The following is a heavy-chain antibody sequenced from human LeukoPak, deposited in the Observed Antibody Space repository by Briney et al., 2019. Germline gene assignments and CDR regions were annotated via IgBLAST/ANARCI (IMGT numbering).Heavy chain of an antibody. D-gene: IGHD3-9*01. CDR1: GFPLSSYA. V-gene: IGHV3-23*01. CDR2: TSSSDDGT. J-gene: IGHJ4*02. CDR3: AKGPSDILTGYYGY. Sequence: GGSLRLSCAASGFPLSSYAMSWVRQVPGKGLEWVSATSSSDDGTYYADSVKGRFTISRDNSKNTLYLQMNSLRAEDTAVYYCAKGPSDILTGYYGYWGQGTLVTVSS.